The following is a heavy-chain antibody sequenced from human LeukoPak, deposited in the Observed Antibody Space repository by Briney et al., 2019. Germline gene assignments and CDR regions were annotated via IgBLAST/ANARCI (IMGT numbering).Heavy chain of an antibody. CDR1: GFAVSSSY. V-gene: IGHV3-53*05. D-gene: IGHD5-24*01. Sequence: GGSLRLSCAASGFAVSSSYMSWVRQAPGKGLEGVSLIYSGGSTHYADSMKGRFSISRDSSKNTLYLQLNTLRDEDTAVYYCVRGQTSTSPGVWGQGTTVTVSS. CDR2: IYSGGST. CDR3: VRGQTSTSPGV. J-gene: IGHJ6*02.